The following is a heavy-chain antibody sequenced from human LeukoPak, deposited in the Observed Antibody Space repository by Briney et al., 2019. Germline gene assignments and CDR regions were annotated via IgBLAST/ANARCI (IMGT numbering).Heavy chain of an antibody. CDR3: ASRVWYSGGYYDWYFDL. D-gene: IGHD1-26*01. Sequence: SVKVTCKASGGTFSSYAISWVRQAPGQGLEWMGGIIPIFGTANYAQKFQGRVTITTDESTSTAYMELSSLRSEDTAVYYCASRVWYSGGYYDWYFDLWGRGTLVTVSS. V-gene: IGHV1-69*05. CDR2: IIPIFGTA. J-gene: IGHJ2*01. CDR1: GGTFSSYA.